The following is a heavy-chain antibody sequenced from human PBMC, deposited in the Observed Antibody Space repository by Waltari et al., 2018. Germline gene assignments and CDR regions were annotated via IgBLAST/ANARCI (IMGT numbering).Heavy chain of an antibody. Sequence: EVQLLESGGGLVQPGGSLRLSCAASGFPFSSYAITWVPQAPGKGLEWVSAISGSGGSTYYADSVKGRFTISRDNSKNTLYLQMNSLRAEDTAVYYCAKCGGGYSYGCDYWGQGTLVTVSS. CDR3: AKCGGGYSYGCDY. V-gene: IGHV3-23*01. CDR1: GFPFSSYA. CDR2: ISGSGGST. D-gene: IGHD5-18*01. J-gene: IGHJ4*02.